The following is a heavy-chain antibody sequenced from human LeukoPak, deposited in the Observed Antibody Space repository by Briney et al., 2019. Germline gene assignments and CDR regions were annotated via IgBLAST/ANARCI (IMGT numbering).Heavy chain of an antibody. CDR3: ARGRGARYYDSSGLYCFDY. V-gene: IGHV1-2*02. CDR1: GYTFTDYY. Sequence: ASVKVSCKASGYTFTDYYIHWVRQAPGQGLEWMGWINPNSGGTKYAQNFQGRVTMTRDTSINTAYMDLSRLTSDDTAVYYCARGRGARYYDSSGLYCFDYWGQGTLVTVSS. CDR2: INPNSGGT. D-gene: IGHD3-22*01. J-gene: IGHJ4*02.